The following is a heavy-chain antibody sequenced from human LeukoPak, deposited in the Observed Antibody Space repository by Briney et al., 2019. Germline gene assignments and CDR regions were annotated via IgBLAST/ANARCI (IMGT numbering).Heavy chain of an antibody. D-gene: IGHD2-2*01. Sequence: SQTLSLTCTVSGGSISSGGYYWSWIRQHPGKGLEWIGYIYYSGSTYYNPSLKSRVTISVDTSKNQFSLKLSSVTAADTAVYYCARGYCSSTSCSKNWFDPWGQGTLVTVSS. J-gene: IGHJ5*02. CDR2: IYYSGST. CDR3: ARGYCSSTSCSKNWFDP. CDR1: GGSISSGGYY. V-gene: IGHV4-31*03.